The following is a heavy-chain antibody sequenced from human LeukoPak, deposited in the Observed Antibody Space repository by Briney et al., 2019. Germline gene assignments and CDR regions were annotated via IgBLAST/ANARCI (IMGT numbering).Heavy chain of an antibody. Sequence: SETLSLTCTVSGGSISSYYWSWIRQPPEKGLEWIGYIYYSGSTNYNPSLKSRVTISVDTSKNQFSLKLSSVTAADTAVYYCARQATTSLFDPWGQGTLVTVSS. D-gene: IGHD1-26*01. CDR2: IYYSGST. CDR1: GGSISSYY. V-gene: IGHV4-59*08. J-gene: IGHJ5*02. CDR3: ARQATTSLFDP.